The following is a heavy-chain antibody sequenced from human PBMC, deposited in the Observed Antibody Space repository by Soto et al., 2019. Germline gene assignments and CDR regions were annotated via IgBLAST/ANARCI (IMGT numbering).Heavy chain of an antibody. CDR3: ARDPGKNFI. Sequence: EVQLVESGGGLVQPGGSLRLSCAVSGFSVSNNFLSWVRQAPGKGLEWVSLIYSGGKTYYADSVKGRFTISRDNSKNTVYLQMNILRAEDTAVYYCARDPGKNFIWGQGTMVTVSS. J-gene: IGHJ3*02. CDR1: GFSVSNNF. CDR2: IYSGGKT. V-gene: IGHV3-66*01.